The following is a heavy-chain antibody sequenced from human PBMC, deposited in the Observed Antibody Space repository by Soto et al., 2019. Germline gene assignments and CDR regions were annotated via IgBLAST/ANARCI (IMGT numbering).Heavy chain of an antibody. CDR1: GDAITRHY. CDR3: VRNYGGNSQFFDL. J-gene: IGHJ2*01. CDR2: FFHTGTA. V-gene: IGHV4-59*11. D-gene: IGHD4-17*01. Sequence: QVQLQESGPGLVKPSETLSLNCSVSGDAITRHYWSWIRQSPGKGLEWLGYFFHTGTALFNPSLRSRVSMSVDTSKNQFSLKLTSVIPADPAVYFCVRNYGGNSQFFDLWGRGTLVTVSS.